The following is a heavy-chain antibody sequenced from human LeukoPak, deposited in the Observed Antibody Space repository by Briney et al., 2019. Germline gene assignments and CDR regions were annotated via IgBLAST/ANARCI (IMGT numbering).Heavy chain of an antibody. CDR3: AGGRGYIIDY. Sequence: PGGSLRLSCAASGFTVSLNFMNWVRQAPGTGLEWVSIIHPDGVTHYSDSVKGRFTISRGNSNNILYLQMNGLRAEDTAVYSCAGGRGYIIDYWGQGTLVTVSS. D-gene: IGHD5-18*01. J-gene: IGHJ4*02. CDR1: GFTVSLNF. V-gene: IGHV3-53*01. CDR2: IHPDGVT.